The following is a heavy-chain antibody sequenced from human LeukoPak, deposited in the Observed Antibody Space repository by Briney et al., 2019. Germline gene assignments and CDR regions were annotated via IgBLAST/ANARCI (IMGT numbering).Heavy chain of an antibody. J-gene: IGHJ6*02. Sequence: GRSLRLSCAASGFSIDDYAMLWGRPAPRGGVVWGSGISWNSGCIGYSDSVKGRFTISRDNAKNSLYLQMNSLRAEDTALYYCAKDATVPLYYDFWSGYIDAAMDVWGQGTTVTVSS. CDR3: AKDATVPLYYDFWSGYIDAAMDV. V-gene: IGHV3-9*01. D-gene: IGHD3-3*01. CDR2: ISWNSGCI. CDR1: GFSIDDYA.